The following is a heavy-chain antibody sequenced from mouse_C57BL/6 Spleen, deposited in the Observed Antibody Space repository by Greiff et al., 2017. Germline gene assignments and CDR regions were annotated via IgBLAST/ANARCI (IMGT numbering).Heavy chain of an antibody. CDR3: ARGNYTISMDY. CDR2: INPSSGYT. Sequence: VQLQQSGAELAKPGASVKLSCKASGYTFTSYWMHWVKQRPGQGLEWIGYINPSSGYTKYNQKFKDKATLTADKSSITAYMQLSSLTYEDSAVYYCARGNYTISMDYWGQGTSVTVSS. V-gene: IGHV1-7*01. J-gene: IGHJ4*01. D-gene: IGHD1-1*02. CDR1: GYTFTSYW.